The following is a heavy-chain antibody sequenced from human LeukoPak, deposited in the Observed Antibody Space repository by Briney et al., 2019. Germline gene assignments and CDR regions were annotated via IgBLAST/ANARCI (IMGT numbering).Heavy chain of an antibody. CDR2: ISSSSSTI. V-gene: IGHV3-48*04. D-gene: IGHD3-22*01. J-gene: IGHJ4*02. CDR1: GFTFSSYS. CDR3: ARDRTPLDYYDSSGYYYDRPYYFDY. Sequence: GGSLRLSCAASGFTFSSYSMNWVRQAPGKGLEWVSYISSSSSTIYYADSVKGRFTISRDNAKNSLYLQMNSLRAEDTAVYYCARDRTPLDYYDSSGYYYDRPYYFDYWGQGTLVTVSS.